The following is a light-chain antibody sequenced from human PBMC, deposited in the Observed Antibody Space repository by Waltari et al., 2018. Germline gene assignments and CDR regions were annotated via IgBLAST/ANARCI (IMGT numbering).Light chain of an antibody. CDR2: SNN. J-gene: IGLJ1*01. CDR1: RFNMGSNV. V-gene: IGLV1-44*01. CDR3: AAWDDSLNAFYV. Sequence: QSVLTQPPSASGTPGPWVTISCSGSRFNMGSNVGNWYQQFPGTAPKLLIYSNNQRPSGVPDRFSGSKSGTSASLAISGLQSEDEADYYCAAWDDSLNAFYVFGTGTKVTVL.